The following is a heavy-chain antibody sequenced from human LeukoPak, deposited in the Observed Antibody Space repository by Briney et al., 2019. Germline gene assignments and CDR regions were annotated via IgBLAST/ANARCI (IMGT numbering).Heavy chain of an antibody. CDR2: ISSSSSYI. D-gene: IGHD5-18*01. CDR1: GFTFSSYA. V-gene: IGHV3-21*01. Sequence: GGSLRLSCAASGFTFSSYAMSWVRQAPGKGLEWVSSISSSSSYIYYADSVKGRFTISRDNAKNSLYLQMNSLRAEDTAVYYCARDRRGIQLWFDPWGQGTLVTVSS. CDR3: ARDRRGIQLWFDP. J-gene: IGHJ5*02.